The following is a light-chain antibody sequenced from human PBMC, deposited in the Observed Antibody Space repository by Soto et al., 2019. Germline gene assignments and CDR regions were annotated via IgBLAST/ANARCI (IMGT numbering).Light chain of an antibody. J-gene: IGLJ3*02. V-gene: IGLV2-8*01. Sequence: QSALTQPPSASGSPGQSVTISCTGTSSDVGGFNHVSWYQQYPGKAPKLMIYDVTMRPSGVPDRFSGSRSGNTASLTVSGLQAEDEADYYCSSYGGSYNFVVFGGGTKLTVL. CDR1: SSDVGGFNH. CDR2: DVT. CDR3: SSYGGSYNFVV.